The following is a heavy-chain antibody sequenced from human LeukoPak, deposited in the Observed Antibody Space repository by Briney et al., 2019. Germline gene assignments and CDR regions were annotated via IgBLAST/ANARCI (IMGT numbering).Heavy chain of an antibody. J-gene: IGHJ4*02. D-gene: IGHD3-16*01. CDR1: GFTFSSYW. Sequence: PGGSLRLSCAASGFTFSSYWMSWVRQAPGKGLEWVANIKQDGSEKYYVDSVKGRFTISRDNSKNTVSLQMESLRAEDTALYYCAKDYAVGSIDYWGQGTLVTVSS. CDR2: IKQDGSEK. CDR3: AKDYAVGSIDY. V-gene: IGHV3-7*03.